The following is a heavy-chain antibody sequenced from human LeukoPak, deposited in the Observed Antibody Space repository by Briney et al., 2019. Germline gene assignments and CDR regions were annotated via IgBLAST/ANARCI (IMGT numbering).Heavy chain of an antibody. J-gene: IGHJ4*02. Sequence: TGGSLRLSCAASGFTFSNYEMNWVRQAPGKGLEWVSYISSSGTTIYYADSVKGRFTISRDNAKNSLSLKMNSLKVEDTAVYYCARDHNGPYTFDYWGQGTLVTVSS. CDR1: GFTFSNYE. V-gene: IGHV3-48*03. CDR2: ISSSGTTI. D-gene: IGHD2-2*02. CDR3: ARDHNGPYTFDY.